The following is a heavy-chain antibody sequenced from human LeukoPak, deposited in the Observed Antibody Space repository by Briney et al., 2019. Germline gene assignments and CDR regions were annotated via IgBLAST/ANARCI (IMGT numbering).Heavy chain of an antibody. CDR1: GGSISSGGYY. D-gene: IGHD6-13*01. J-gene: IGHJ3*02. Sequence: PSETLSLTCTVSGGSISSGGYYWSWIRQPPGKGLEWIGYIYHSGSTYYNPSLKSRVTISVDRSKNQFSLKLSSVTAADTAVYYCPRPLGQLVLAFDIWGQGTMVTVSS. CDR3: PRPLGQLVLAFDI. CDR2: IYHSGST. V-gene: IGHV4-30-2*01.